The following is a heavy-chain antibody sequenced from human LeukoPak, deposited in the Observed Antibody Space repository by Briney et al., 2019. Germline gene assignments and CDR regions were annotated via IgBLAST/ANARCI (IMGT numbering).Heavy chain of an antibody. CDR3: ATGAQYGLRGVAYFYYMHV. D-gene: IGHD3-10*01. Sequence: GASVKVSCKASGYPFTGYYVHWVRQVPGHGLEWMGWVNPRNGGTHSAQKFQGRVSMTGDTSITTAYMELSSLTSDDTAVYYCATGAQYGLRGVAYFYYMHVWGTGTTVTVSS. V-gene: IGHV1-2*02. CDR1: GYPFTGYY. J-gene: IGHJ6*03. CDR2: VNPRNGGT.